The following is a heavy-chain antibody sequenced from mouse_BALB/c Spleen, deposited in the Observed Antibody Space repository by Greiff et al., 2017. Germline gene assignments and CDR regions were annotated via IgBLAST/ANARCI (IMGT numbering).Heavy chain of an antibody. Sequence: EVQLQQSGPSLVKPSQTLSLTCSVTGDSITSGYWNWIRKFPGNKLEYMGYISYSGSTYYNPSLKSRISITRDTSKNQYYLQLNSVTTEDTATYYCARSGDGYVAWFAYWGQGTLVTVSA. D-gene: IGHD2-2*01. J-gene: IGHJ3*01. CDR2: ISYSGST. CDR3: ARSGDGYVAWFAY. CDR1: GDSITSGY. V-gene: IGHV3-8*02.